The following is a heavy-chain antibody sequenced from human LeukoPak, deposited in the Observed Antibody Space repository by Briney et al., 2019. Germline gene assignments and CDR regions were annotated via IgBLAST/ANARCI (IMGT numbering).Heavy chain of an antibody. J-gene: IGHJ4*02. D-gene: IGHD3-16*01. CDR2: ISYDGSNK. CDR1: GFTFSSYG. CDR3: AKDRGSGHVTLDY. V-gene: IGHV3-30*18. Sequence: PGGSLRLSCAASGFTFSSYGMHWVRQAPGKGLEWVAVISYDGSNKYYADSVKGRFTISRDNSKNTLYLQMNSLRAEDTAVYYCAKDRGSGHVTLDYWGQGTLVTVSS.